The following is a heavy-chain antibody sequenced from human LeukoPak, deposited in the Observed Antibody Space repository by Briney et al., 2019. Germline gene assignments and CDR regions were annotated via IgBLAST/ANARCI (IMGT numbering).Heavy chain of an antibody. Sequence: GVYLRLSCAASGFTFSSYSMNWVRQAPGKGLEWVSSISSSSYIYYADSVKGRFTISRDNDKNSLYLQMNSLRAEDTAVYYCAREEAVTTIATHYYYGMDVWGQGTTVTVSS. CDR2: ISSSSYI. D-gene: IGHD4-11*01. V-gene: IGHV3-21*01. CDR1: GFTFSSYS. J-gene: IGHJ6*02. CDR3: AREEAVTTIATHYYYGMDV.